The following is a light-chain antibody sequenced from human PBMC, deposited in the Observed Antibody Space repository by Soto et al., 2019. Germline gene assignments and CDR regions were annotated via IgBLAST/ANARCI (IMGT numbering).Light chain of an antibody. V-gene: IGLV1-44*01. CDR3: AAWDDSLNGLV. J-gene: IGLJ1*01. CDR1: SVNIGSNT. Sequence: QFVLTQPPSASGTPGQRVTISCSGSSVNIGSNTVNWYQQLPGTAPKLLIYNNNQRPSGVPDRFSGSKSGTSASLAISGLQSEDEADYYCAAWDDSLNGLVFGTGTKLTVL. CDR2: NNN.